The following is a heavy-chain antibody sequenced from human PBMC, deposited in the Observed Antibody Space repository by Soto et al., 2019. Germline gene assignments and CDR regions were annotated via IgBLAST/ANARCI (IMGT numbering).Heavy chain of an antibody. V-gene: IGHV1-46*01. CDR2: INPSRGSA. Sequence: HVQLVQSGAEVKRPGASVKVSCKASGFPFTSFFIHWVRQAPGQGLEWMGVINPSRGSANYAQKFEGRLTLTRDTSSSTVYMDLSSLNSEDTALYHCVRAPNFFDIWGQGTLVTVSS. CDR1: GFPFTSFF. J-gene: IGHJ4*02. CDR3: VRAPNFFDI.